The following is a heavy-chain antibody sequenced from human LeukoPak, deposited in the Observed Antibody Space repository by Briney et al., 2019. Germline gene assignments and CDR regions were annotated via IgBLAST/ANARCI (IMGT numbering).Heavy chain of an antibody. CDR1: GYTFTSYD. J-gene: IGHJ6*02. V-gene: IGHV1-69*04. Sequence: ASVKVSCKASGYTFTSYDINWVRQAPGQGLEWMGRIIPILGIANYAQKFQGRVTITADKSTSTAYMELSSLRSEDTAVYYCASSKIVGASLWNVWGQGTTVTVSS. CDR2: IIPILGIA. D-gene: IGHD1-26*01. CDR3: ASSKIVGASLWNV.